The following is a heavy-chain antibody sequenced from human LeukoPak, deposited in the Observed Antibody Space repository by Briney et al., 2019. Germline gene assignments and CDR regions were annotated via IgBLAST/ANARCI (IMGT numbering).Heavy chain of an antibody. CDR3: ARHGSGYYSYFDY. CDR1: GGSITSGSYY. J-gene: IGHJ4*02. Sequence: KSSETLSLTCTVSGGSITSGSYYWGWIRQPPGKGLEWIGSIYYSGTTYYNPSLNSRVTISVDTSKNQFSLKLSSVTAADTAVYYCARHGSGYYSYFDYWGQGTLVTVSS. D-gene: IGHD3-22*01. CDR2: IYYSGTT. V-gene: IGHV4-39*01.